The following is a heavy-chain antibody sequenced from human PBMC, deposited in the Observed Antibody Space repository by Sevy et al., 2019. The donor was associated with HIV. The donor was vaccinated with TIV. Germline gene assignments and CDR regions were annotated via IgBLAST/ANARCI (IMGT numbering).Heavy chain of an antibody. CDR1: GFTFSTYA. D-gene: IGHD7-27*01. V-gene: IGHV3-30-3*01. J-gene: IGHJ4*02. CDR2: VSSDGSEI. Sequence: RGYLRLSCAVSGFTFSTYAMHWVRQAPGKGLERVAIVSSDGSEINYADSVKGRFTISRDNSRNTLYLQMNSLRTEDTALYYCARDQLGSIDYWGQGTLVIVSS. CDR3: ARDQLGSIDY.